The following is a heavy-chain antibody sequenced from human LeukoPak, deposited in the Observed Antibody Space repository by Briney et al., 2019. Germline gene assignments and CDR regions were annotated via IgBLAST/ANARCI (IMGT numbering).Heavy chain of an antibody. D-gene: IGHD4-17*01. CDR1: GFTFSSYE. CDR2: ISSSGSTI. Sequence: GGSLRLSCAASGFTFSSYEMNWVRQAPGKGLEWVSYISSSGSTIYYADSVKGRFTISRDNSKNTLYLQMNSLRAEDTAVYYCARSRTTVTSPDYWGQGTLVTVSS. CDR3: ARSRTTVTSPDY. J-gene: IGHJ4*02. V-gene: IGHV3-48*03.